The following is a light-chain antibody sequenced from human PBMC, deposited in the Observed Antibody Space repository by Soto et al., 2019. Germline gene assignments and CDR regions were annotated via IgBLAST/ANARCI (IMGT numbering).Light chain of an antibody. CDR3: QSYDSSLSGWV. CDR2: GNS. Sequence: QSVLTQPPSVSGAPGQRVTISCTGSSSNIGAGYDVHWYQQLPGTAPKLLIYGNSNRPSGVPDRFSGSKSGTSASLAITGHQSADEADYYCQSYDSSLSGWVFGGGTKLTVL. CDR1: SSNIGAGYD. V-gene: IGLV1-40*01. J-gene: IGLJ3*02.